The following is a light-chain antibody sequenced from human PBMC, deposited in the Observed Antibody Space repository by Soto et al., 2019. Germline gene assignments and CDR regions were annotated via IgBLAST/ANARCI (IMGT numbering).Light chain of an antibody. CDR1: SSNIGSNT. V-gene: IGLV1-44*01. CDR3: AAWEDSLNGYV. J-gene: IGLJ1*01. CDR2: SNS. Sequence: QSVLTQPPSASGTPGQRVTISCSGSSSNIGSNTVNWYQQLPGTAPNLLIYSNSHRPSGVPDRFSGSKSGTSASLAISGLQSEEEADYYCAAWEDSLNGYVFGTGTRSPS.